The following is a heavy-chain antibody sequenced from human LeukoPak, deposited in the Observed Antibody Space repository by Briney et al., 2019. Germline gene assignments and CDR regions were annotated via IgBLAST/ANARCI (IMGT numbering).Heavy chain of an antibody. V-gene: IGHV3-23*01. CDR3: AKAAGSTSMVPFDY. D-gene: IGHD2-2*01. Sequence: GGSLRLSCAASGFTFSSYAMSWVRQAPGKGLEWVSAISGSGGSTYYADSVKGRFTISRDNTKNTLYLQMNSLRAEDTAVYNCAKAAGSTSMVPFDYWGQGTLVTVSS. J-gene: IGHJ4*02. CDR1: GFTFSSYA. CDR2: ISGSGGST.